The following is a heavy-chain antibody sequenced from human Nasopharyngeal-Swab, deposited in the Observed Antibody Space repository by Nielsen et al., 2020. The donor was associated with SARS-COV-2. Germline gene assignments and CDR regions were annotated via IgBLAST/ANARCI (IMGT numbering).Heavy chain of an antibody. D-gene: IGHD1-26*01. CDR1: GYTFTSYG. CDR2: ISAYNGNT. V-gene: IGHV1-18*01. CDR3: ARVRVGADYYYYGMGV. J-gene: IGHJ6*02. Sequence: ASVEVSCKASGYTFTSYGISWVRQAPGQGFEWMGWISAYNGNTNYAQKLQGRVTMTTDTSTSTAYMELRSLRSDDTAVYYCARVRVGADYYYYGMGVWGQGTTVTVSS.